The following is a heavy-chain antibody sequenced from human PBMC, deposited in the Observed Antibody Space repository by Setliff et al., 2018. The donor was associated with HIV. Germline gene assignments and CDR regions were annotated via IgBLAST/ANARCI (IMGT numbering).Heavy chain of an antibody. Sequence: KPSETLSLTCNVSGDSISNHYWNWIRQPPGKGLEWIATIYNSGNSVSNPSLKSRVTISVDTSKNQFSLTLNSVTAADTAVYYCARVEAKVRGATYGMDVWGQGTTVT. CDR1: GDSISNHY. V-gene: IGHV4-59*11. CDR3: ARVEAKVRGATYGMDV. CDR2: IYNSGNS. J-gene: IGHJ6*02. D-gene: IGHD3-10*01.